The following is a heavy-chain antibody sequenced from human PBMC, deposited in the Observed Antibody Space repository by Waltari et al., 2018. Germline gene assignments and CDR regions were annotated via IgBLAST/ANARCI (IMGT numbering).Heavy chain of an antibody. CDR1: EFPLSRVG. J-gene: IGHJ6*02. D-gene: IGHD6-13*01. CDR3: ARVARKTYSSLVPGRDYYYGMDV. CDR2: INSDGSDT. Sequence: EEQLVESGGGLIQPGESRRVSWSVSEFPLSRVGRNRDRTATGKGLVWVARINSDGSDTSYADSVKGRFTISRDNAKNTVYLQMKSLRAEDTAVYYCARVARKTYSSLVPGRDYYYGMDVWGLGTTVTVSS. V-gene: IGHV3-74*01.